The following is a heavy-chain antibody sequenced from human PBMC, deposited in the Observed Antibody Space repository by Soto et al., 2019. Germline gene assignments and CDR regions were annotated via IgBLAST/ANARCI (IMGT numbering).Heavy chain of an antibody. CDR1: GYTFTSYG. CDR3: ARDLRYYDSSGYPDY. Sequence: ASVKVSCKASGYTFTSYGISGVRQAPGQGLEWMGWISAYNGNTNYAQKLQGRVTMTTDTSTSTAYMELRSLRSDDTAVYYCARDLRYYDSSGYPDYWGQGTLVTVSS. V-gene: IGHV1-18*04. D-gene: IGHD3-22*01. CDR2: ISAYNGNT. J-gene: IGHJ4*02.